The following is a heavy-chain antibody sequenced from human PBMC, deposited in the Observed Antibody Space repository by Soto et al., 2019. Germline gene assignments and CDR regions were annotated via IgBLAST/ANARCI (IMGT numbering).Heavy chain of an antibody. CDR3: TTEAPYQLLLYYYYYMDV. CDR2: IKSKTDGGTT. J-gene: IGHJ6*03. D-gene: IGHD2-2*01. V-gene: IGHV3-15*01. Sequence: GGSLRLSCAASGFTFSNAWMSWVRQAPGKGLEWVGRIKSKTDGGTTDYAAPVKGRFTISRDDSKNTLYLQMNSLKTEDTAVYYCTTEAPYQLLLYYYYYMDVWGKGTTVTVSS. CDR1: GFTFSNAW.